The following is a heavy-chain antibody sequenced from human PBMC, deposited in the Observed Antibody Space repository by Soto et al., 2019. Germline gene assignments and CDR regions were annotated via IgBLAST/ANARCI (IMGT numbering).Heavy chain of an antibody. CDR3: AKGVINALDY. CDR2: ISGYNGNT. J-gene: IGHJ4*02. Sequence: APVKVSCKASGYTFTNYGISWVRQAPGQGLEWMGWISGYNGNTYYAQNLQGRVTMTTDTSTSTAYMELRNLRSDDTAVYYCAKGVINALDYWGQGTLVTVSS. D-gene: IGHD3-10*01. CDR1: GYTFTNYG. V-gene: IGHV1-18*01.